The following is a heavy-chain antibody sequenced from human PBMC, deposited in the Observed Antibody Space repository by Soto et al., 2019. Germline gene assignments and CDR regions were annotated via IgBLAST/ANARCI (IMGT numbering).Heavy chain of an antibody. CDR1: GFTFSSYG. CDR2: IWYDGSNK. CDR3: ARDAHYGSGSWLDYYYGMDV. J-gene: IGHJ6*02. V-gene: IGHV3-33*01. Sequence: QVQLVESGGGVVQPGRSLRLSCAASGFTFSSYGMHWVRQAPGKGLEWVAVIWYDGSNKYYADSVKGRFTISRDNSKNTLYLQMNSLRAEDTAVYYCARDAHYGSGSWLDYYYGMDVWGQGTTVTVSS. D-gene: IGHD3-10*01.